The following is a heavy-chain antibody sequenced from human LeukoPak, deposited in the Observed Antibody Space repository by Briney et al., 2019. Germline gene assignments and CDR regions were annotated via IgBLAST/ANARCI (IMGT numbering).Heavy chain of an antibody. CDR2: INHSGST. Sequence: PSETLSLTCAVYGGSFSGYYWSWIRQPPGKGLEWIGEINHSGSTNYNPSLKSRFTISVDTPKNQFSLKLSSVTAADTAVYYCAHIVVVTAIPWGQGTLVTVSS. J-gene: IGHJ5*02. V-gene: IGHV4-34*01. CDR3: AHIVVVTAIP. CDR1: GGSFSGYY. D-gene: IGHD2-21*02.